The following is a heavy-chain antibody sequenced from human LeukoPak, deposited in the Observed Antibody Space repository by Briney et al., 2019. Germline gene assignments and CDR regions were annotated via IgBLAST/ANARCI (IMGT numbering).Heavy chain of an antibody. Sequence: GGSLRLSCAASGFTVSSNYMSWVRQAPGKGLEWVSVIYSGGSTYYADSVKGRFTISRVNSKNTLYLQMNSLRAEDTAVYYCARVHWNYPLYYFDYWGQGTLVTVSS. J-gene: IGHJ4*02. CDR2: IYSGGST. V-gene: IGHV3-53*01. CDR1: GFTVSSNY. D-gene: IGHD1-7*01. CDR3: ARVHWNYPLYYFDY.